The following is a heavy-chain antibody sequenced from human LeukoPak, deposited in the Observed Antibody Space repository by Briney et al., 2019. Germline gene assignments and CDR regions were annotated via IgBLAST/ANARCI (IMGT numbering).Heavy chain of an antibody. D-gene: IGHD1-7*01. CDR2: IYYSGST. J-gene: IGHJ2*01. V-gene: IGHV4-59*01. CDR3: AGAKLRGGYFDL. CDR1: GGSISSYY. Sequence: SETLSLTCTVSGGSISSYYWSWIRQPPGKGLEWIGYIYYSGSTNYNPSLKSRVTISVDTSKNQFSLKLSSVTAADTAVYYCAGAKLRGGYFDLWGRGTLVTGSS.